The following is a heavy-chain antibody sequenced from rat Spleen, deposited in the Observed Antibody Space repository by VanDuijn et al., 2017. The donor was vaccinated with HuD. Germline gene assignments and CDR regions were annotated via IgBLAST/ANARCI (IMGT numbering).Heavy chain of an antibody. J-gene: IGHJ4*01. CDR2: INNAGRT. D-gene: IGHD1-12*02. Sequence: EVLLQESGPGLVKPSQSLSLTCSVTIKTNISSYRWNWIRKFPGHKLEWMGYINNAGRTTYNPSLKRRISITRDTSRNQFFLQVNSVTTEDTATYYCAGMVPHWGDAWGQGASVTVSS. V-gene: IGHV3-3*01. CDR3: AGMVPHWGDA. CDR1: IKTNISSYR.